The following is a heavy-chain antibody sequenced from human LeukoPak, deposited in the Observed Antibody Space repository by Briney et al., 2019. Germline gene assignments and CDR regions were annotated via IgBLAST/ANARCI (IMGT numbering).Heavy chain of an antibody. CDR3: AKNIYPTTVVTYLDY. D-gene: IGHD4-23*01. CDR1: GFTFSSYA. CDR2: ISGSGGST. Sequence: GGSLRLSCAASGFTFSSYAMSWVRQAPGKGLEWVSAISGSGGSTYYADSVKGRFTISRDNSKNTLYLQMNSLRAEDTAVYYCAKNIYPTTVVTYLDYWGQGTLVTVSS. V-gene: IGHV3-23*01. J-gene: IGHJ4*02.